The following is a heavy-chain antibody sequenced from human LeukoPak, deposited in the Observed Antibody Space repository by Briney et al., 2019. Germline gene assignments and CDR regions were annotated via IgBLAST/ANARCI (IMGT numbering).Heavy chain of an antibody. Sequence: GASVKVSCKASGGTFSSYAISWVRQAPGQGLEWMGRIIPILGIANYAQKFQGRVTITADKSTSTAYMELSSLRSEDTAVYYCARDLGDYGDLTFDYWGQGTLVTVSS. CDR1: GGTFSSYA. J-gene: IGHJ4*02. D-gene: IGHD4-17*01. V-gene: IGHV1-69*04. CDR3: ARDLGDYGDLTFDY. CDR2: IIPILGIA.